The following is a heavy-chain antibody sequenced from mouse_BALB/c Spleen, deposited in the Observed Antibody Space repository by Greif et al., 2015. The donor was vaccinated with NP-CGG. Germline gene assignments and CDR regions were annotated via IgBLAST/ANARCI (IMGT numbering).Heavy chain of an antibody. V-gene: IGHV5-4*02. CDR3: ARAGEGYGYERFAY. CDR2: ISDGGSYT. J-gene: IGHJ3*01. Sequence: EVQLVESGGGLVKPGGSLKLSCAASGFTFSDYYMYWVRQTPEKRLEWVATISDGGSYTYYPDSVKGRFTISRDNAKNNLYLQMSSLKSEDTAMYYCARAGEGYGYERFAYWGQGTLVTVSA. D-gene: IGHD2-2*01. CDR1: GFTFSDYY.